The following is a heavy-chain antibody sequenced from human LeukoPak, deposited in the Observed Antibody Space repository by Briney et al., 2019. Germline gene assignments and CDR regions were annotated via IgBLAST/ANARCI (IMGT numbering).Heavy chain of an antibody. V-gene: IGHV3-33*08. CDR2: IWCDGSNK. D-gene: IGHD4-17*01. J-gene: IGHJ4*02. Sequence: GGSLRLSCAASGFTFSSYGMHWVRQAPGKGLEWVAVIWCDGSNKYYADSVKGRFTISRDNSKNTLYLQMNSLRAEDTAVYYCAREEYGDPRGYWGQGTLVTVSS. CDR1: GFTFSSYG. CDR3: AREEYGDPRGY.